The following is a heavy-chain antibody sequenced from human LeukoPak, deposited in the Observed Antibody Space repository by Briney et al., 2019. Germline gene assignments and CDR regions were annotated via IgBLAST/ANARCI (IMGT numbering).Heavy chain of an antibody. D-gene: IGHD3-9*01. CDR2: IYYSGST. CDR3: ARVLGPHYDILTGYRRYYFDY. V-gene: IGHV4-59*01. Sequence: SETLSLTCTVSGGSISSYYWSRIRQPPGKGLEWIGYIYYSGSTNYNPSLKSRVTISVDTSKNQFSLKLSSVTAADTAVYYCARVLGPHYDILTGYRRYYFDYWGQGTLVTVSS. J-gene: IGHJ4*02. CDR1: GGSISSYY.